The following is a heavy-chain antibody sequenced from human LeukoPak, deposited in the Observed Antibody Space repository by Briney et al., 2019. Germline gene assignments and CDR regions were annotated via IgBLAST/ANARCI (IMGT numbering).Heavy chain of an antibody. CDR2: IYYSGST. Sequence: PSQTLSLTCTVSGGSISSGGYYWSWIRQHPGKGLEWIGYIYYSGSTYYNPSLKSRVTISVDTSKNQFSLKLSSVTAADTAVYYCARSSGWLSWFDPWGQGTLVTVLS. CDR3: ARSSGWLSWFDP. V-gene: IGHV4-31*03. J-gene: IGHJ5*02. D-gene: IGHD6-19*01. CDR1: GGSISSGGYY.